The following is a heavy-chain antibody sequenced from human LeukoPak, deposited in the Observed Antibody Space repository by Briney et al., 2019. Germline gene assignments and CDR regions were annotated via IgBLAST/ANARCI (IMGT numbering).Heavy chain of an antibody. D-gene: IGHD2-2*01. CDR3: ARVRDCSSTSCYGADYYYYYYMDV. Sequence: GASVKVSCKASGYTFTGYYMHWVRQAPGQGLEWMGRTNPNSGGTNYAQKFQGRVTMTRDTSISTAYMELSRLRSDDTAVYYCARVRDCSSTSCYGADYYYYYYMDVWGKGTTVTVSS. CDR1: GYTFTGYY. V-gene: IGHV1-2*06. CDR2: TNPNSGGT. J-gene: IGHJ6*03.